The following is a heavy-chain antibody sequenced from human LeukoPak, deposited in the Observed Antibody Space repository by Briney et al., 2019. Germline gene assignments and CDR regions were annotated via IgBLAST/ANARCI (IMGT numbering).Heavy chain of an antibody. V-gene: IGHV4-31*03. CDR3: ARDQYSGSWYGVRWFDP. Sequence: SQTLSLTCTVSGGSISSGGYYWSWIRQHPGKGLEWIGYIYYSGSTYYNPSPKSRVTISVDTSKNQFSLKLSSVTAADTAVYYCARDQYSGSWYGVRWFDPWGQGTLVTVSS. D-gene: IGHD6-13*01. CDR1: GGSISSGGYY. CDR2: IYYSGST. J-gene: IGHJ5*02.